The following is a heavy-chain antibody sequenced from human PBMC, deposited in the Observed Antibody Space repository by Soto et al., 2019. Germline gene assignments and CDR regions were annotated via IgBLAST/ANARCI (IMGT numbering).Heavy chain of an antibody. Sequence: QVKLVESGGGVVQPGRSLRLSCAASGFTFSSYGMHWVRQAPGKGLEWVAVISYDGSNKYYADSVKGRFTISRDNSKNTLYLQMNSLRAEDTAVYYCSKDNYYDSSGYSKFDYWGQGTLVTVSS. CDR2: ISYDGSNK. J-gene: IGHJ4*02. V-gene: IGHV3-30*18. D-gene: IGHD3-22*01. CDR3: SKDNYYDSSGYSKFDY. CDR1: GFTFSSYG.